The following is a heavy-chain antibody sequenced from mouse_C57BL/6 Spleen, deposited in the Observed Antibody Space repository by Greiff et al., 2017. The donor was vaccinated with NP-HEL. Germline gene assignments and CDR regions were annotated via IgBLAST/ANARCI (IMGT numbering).Heavy chain of an antibody. Sequence: VQLQQSGAELVRPGASVTLSCKASGYTFTDYEMHWVKQTPVHGLEWIGAIDPETGGTAYNQKFKGKAILTADKSSSTAYMELRSLTSEDSAVYYCTTRRTTSVAGDFDYWGQGTTLTVSS. CDR3: TTRRTTSVAGDFDY. V-gene: IGHV1-15*01. D-gene: IGHD1-1*01. J-gene: IGHJ2*01. CDR1: GYTFTDYE. CDR2: IDPETGGT.